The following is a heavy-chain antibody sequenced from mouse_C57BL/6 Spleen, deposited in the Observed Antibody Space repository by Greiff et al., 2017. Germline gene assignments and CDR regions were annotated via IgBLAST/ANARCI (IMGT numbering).Heavy chain of an antibody. CDR2: IYPGDGDT. J-gene: IGHJ2*01. V-gene: IGHV1-82*01. Sequence: QVQLQQSGPELVKPGASVKISCKASGYAFSSSWMNWVKQRPGKGLEWIGRIYPGDGDTNYNGKFKGKATLTADKSSSTAYMQLSSLTSEDSAVYFCAREGGTLNFDYWGQGTTLTVSS. D-gene: IGHD3-3*01. CDR3: AREGGTLNFDY. CDR1: GYAFSSSW.